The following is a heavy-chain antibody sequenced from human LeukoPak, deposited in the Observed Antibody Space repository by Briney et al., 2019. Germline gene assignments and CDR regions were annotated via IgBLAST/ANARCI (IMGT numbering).Heavy chain of an antibody. CDR3: AGDAYCSGGTCYHDPFDI. J-gene: IGHJ3*02. Sequence: PGGSLRLSCAASGFTFSDYYMSWIRQAPGKGLEWVSYISSSSNYTNYAESVKGRFTISRDNAKNSLYLQMNSLRAEDTAVYYCAGDAYCSGGTCYHDPFDIWGQGTMVTVSS. V-gene: IGHV3-11*06. CDR2: ISSSSNYT. CDR1: GFTFSDYY. D-gene: IGHD2-15*01.